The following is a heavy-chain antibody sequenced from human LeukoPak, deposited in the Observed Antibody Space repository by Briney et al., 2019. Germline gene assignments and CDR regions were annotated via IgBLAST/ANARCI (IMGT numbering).Heavy chain of an antibody. J-gene: IGHJ5*02. CDR2: IWYDGSNK. CDR1: GFTFSSYG. V-gene: IGHV3-33*01. D-gene: IGHD4-11*01. Sequence: GGSLRLSCAASGFTFSSYGMHWVRQAPGKGLEWVAVIWYDGSNKYYADSVKGRFTISRDNSKNTLYLQMNSLRAEDTAVYYCARVLPYDYINRFDRWGQGTLVTVSS. CDR3: ARVLPYDYINRFDR.